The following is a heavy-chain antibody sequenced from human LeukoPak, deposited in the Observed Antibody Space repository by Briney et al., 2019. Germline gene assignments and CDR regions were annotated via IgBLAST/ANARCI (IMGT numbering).Heavy chain of an antibody. D-gene: IGHD3-10*01. Sequence: GRSLRLSCAASGVTFSSYAMHWVRQAPGKGLEWVAVISYDGSNKYYAASVKGRFTTSRDNSKNTLYLQMNSLRAEDTAVYYCARSYGVRNWFDPWGQGTLVTVSS. J-gene: IGHJ5*02. V-gene: IGHV3-30*04. CDR2: ISYDGSNK. CDR3: ARSYGVRNWFDP. CDR1: GVTFSSYA.